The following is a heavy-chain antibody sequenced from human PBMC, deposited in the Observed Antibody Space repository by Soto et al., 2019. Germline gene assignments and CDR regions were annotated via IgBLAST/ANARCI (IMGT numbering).Heavy chain of an antibody. Sequence: EVQLVESGGGLVQPGGSLRLSCAASGFTFSSYWMSWVRQAPGKGLEWVANIKQDGSEKYYVDSVKGRFTISRDNAKNSLYLQMNILRAEDTAVYYCARDPSIVVVTAKTYYYYGMDVWGQGTTVTVSS. CDR3: ARDPSIVVVTAKTYYYYGMDV. D-gene: IGHD2-21*02. J-gene: IGHJ6*02. CDR2: IKQDGSEK. CDR1: GFTFSSYW. V-gene: IGHV3-7*01.